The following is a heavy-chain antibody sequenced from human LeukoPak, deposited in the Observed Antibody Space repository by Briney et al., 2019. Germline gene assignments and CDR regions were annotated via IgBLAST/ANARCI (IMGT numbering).Heavy chain of an antibody. J-gene: IGHJ3*02. V-gene: IGHV3-30*02. D-gene: IGHD3-10*01. CDR1: GFSFSSHG. CDR2: IQYDGSNE. Sequence: GGSLRLSCAASGFSFSSHGMHWVRQAPGKGLEWVAYIQYDGSNEQYADSVKGRFSISRDGSKNILYLQMNSLRAEDTAVYYCAVAGSGTFDIWGQGTVVIVSS. CDR3: AVAGSGTFDI.